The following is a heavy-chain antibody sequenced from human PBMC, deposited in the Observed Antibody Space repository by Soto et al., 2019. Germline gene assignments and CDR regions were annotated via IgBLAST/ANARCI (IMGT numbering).Heavy chain of an antibody. CDR1: GFTFSSYW. CDR2: IKQDGSEK. Sequence: GESLKISCAASGFTFSSYWMSWVRQAPGKGLEWVANIKQDGSEKYYVDSVKGRFTISRDNAKNSLYLQMNSLRAEDTAVYYCARYSGYDFLPWFDPWGQGTLVTVSS. D-gene: IGHD5-12*01. J-gene: IGHJ5*02. V-gene: IGHV3-7*01. CDR3: ARYSGYDFLPWFDP.